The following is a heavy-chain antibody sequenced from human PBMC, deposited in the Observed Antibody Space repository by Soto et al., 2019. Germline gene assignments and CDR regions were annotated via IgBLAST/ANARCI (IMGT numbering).Heavy chain of an antibody. D-gene: IGHD6-25*01. CDR3: VKFFVETGGSSGWPWSLDS. V-gene: IGHV3-23*01. Sequence: EVQLLESGGGLVQPGGSLRLSCAASGFTFSKYAMSWVRQAPGKGLEWVSAISGSGTTTYSADSVRGRFTISRDNSNNMLYLQMNSPSPEDTALYYCVKFFVETGGSSGWPWSLDSWDQGTLVTVSS. CDR1: GFTFSKYA. J-gene: IGHJ4*02. CDR2: ISGSGTTT.